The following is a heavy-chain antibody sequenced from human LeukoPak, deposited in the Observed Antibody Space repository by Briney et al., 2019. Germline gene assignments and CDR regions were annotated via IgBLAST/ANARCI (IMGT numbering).Heavy chain of an antibody. J-gene: IGHJ6*03. Sequence: GGSLRLSCAASGFTFSSYGMHWVRQAPGKGLEWVAFIGYDGSNKYYADSVKGRFTISRDNSKNTLYLQMNSLRAEDTAVYYCAKDKSSGPYYYYYMDVWGKGTTVTVSS. V-gene: IGHV3-30*02. CDR2: IGYDGSNK. CDR1: GFTFSSYG. CDR3: AKDKSSGPYYYYYMDV. D-gene: IGHD5-12*01.